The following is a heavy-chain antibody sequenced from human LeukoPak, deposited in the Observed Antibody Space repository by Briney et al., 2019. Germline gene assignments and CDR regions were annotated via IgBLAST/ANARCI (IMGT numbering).Heavy chain of an antibody. CDR2: ISYDGSNK. J-gene: IGHJ4*02. Sequence: GGTLRLSCAASGFTFSSYAMHWVRQAPGKGLEWVAVISYDGSNKYYADSVKGRFTISRDNSKNTLYLQMNSLRAEDTAVYYCARSHTWIQLWLPDYWGQGTLVTVSS. CDR1: GFTFSSYA. D-gene: IGHD5-18*01. CDR3: ARSHTWIQLWLPDY. V-gene: IGHV3-30*04.